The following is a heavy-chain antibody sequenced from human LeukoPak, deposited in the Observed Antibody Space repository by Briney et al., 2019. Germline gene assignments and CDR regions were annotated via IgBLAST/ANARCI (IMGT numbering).Heavy chain of an antibody. V-gene: IGHV3-7*05. CDR3: SRHIRGSSSSCFDD. CDR1: GFTFCSYW. Sequence: GGSLRHSCAASGFTFCSYWMSWVRRAPGERLEWVAHIKQAGSEEYYVDPVMGRYTISRDNAKNSPSLQMSSMREEDTAVYYYSRHIRGSSSSCFDDCGEGRLVTVSA. CDR2: IKQAGSEE. D-gene: IGHD6-6*01. J-gene: IGHJ4*02.